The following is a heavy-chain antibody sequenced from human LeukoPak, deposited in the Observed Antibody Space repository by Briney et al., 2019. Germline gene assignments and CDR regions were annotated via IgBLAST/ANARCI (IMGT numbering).Heavy chain of an antibody. J-gene: IGHJ3*02. D-gene: IGHD2-2*01. Sequence: ASVKVSCKASGGTFSSYAISWVRQAPGQGLEWMGWMNPNSGNTGYAQKFQGRVTMTRNTSISTAYMELSSLRSEDTAVYYCASRSSIPVADAFDIWGQGTMVTVSS. CDR2: MNPNSGNT. CDR3: ASRSSIPVADAFDI. V-gene: IGHV1-8*02. CDR1: GGTFSSYA.